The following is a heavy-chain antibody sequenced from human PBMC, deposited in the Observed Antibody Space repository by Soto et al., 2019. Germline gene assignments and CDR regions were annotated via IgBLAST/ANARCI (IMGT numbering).Heavy chain of an antibody. J-gene: IGHJ4*02. Sequence: SETLSLTCTVSGDSFSDYYWNWIRQVPGKGLEWIGFVFHSATTSYNPSLKTRVAISDDTSKKQFSLRLTSVSAADTAIYYCARGHYSSGWPIDHWGQGILVTVSS. D-gene: IGHD6-19*01. CDR2: VFHSATT. V-gene: IGHV4-59*03. CDR1: GDSFSDYY. CDR3: ARGHYSSGWPIDH.